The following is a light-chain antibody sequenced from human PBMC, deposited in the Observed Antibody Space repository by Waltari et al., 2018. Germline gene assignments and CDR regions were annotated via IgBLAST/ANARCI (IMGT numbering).Light chain of an antibody. V-gene: IGKV3-20*01. J-gene: IGKJ1*01. CDR2: DAS. CDR3: QRYGTLPAT. Sequence: EMVETQSRATLSVPPREGATPACRARQGDSRALRTLAWYQGKPWQAPRLLIYDASTRATGIPDRFSGSGSGTDFTLTISRLEPDDFAVYYCQRYGTLPATFGQGTKVEIK. CDR1: QGDSRALRT.